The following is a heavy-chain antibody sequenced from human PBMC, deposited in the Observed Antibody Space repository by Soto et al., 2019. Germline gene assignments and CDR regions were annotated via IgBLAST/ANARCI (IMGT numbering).Heavy chain of an antibody. V-gene: IGHV4-4*02. CDR2: IYHSGST. CDR3: ATRFDGFGSFEY. J-gene: IGHJ4*02. CDR1: GGSISINNW. Sequence: SEPLSLTCAVSGGSISINNWWAWVLQPPGKGLEWIGEIYHSGSTDYIPALKSRVTISVDKSNNQFSLELTSVTAADTAVYYCATRFDGFGSFEYWGRGTLVTVSS. D-gene: IGHD3-10*01.